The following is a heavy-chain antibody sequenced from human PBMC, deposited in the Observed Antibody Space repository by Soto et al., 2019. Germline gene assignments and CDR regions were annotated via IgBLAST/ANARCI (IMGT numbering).Heavy chain of an antibody. J-gene: IGHJ3*02. CDR1: GYTFTSYY. D-gene: IGHD5-18*01. Sequence: GASVKVSCKASGYTFTSYYMHWVRQAPGQGLEWVGIINPSGGSTSYAQKFQGRVTMTRDTSTSTVYMELSSLRSEDTAVYYCARAKIQLWLHDAFDIWGQGTMVTVSS. CDR3: ARAKIQLWLHDAFDI. CDR2: INPSGGST. V-gene: IGHV1-46*03.